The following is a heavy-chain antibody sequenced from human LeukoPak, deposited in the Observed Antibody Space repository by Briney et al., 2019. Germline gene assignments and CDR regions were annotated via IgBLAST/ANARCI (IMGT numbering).Heavy chain of an antibody. Sequence: GGSLRLSCAASGFTFRDYWMKWVRQAPGKGLEWVAKIKQDGSETHYVDSVKGRFTISRDNAKNSVNLQMNSLGAEDTAVYYCARDRCSSTSCYNTPNWFDPWGQGTLVTVSS. CDR2: IKQDGSET. CDR3: ARDRCSSTSCYNTPNWFDP. D-gene: IGHD2-2*02. V-gene: IGHV3-7*01. CDR1: GFTFRDYW. J-gene: IGHJ5*02.